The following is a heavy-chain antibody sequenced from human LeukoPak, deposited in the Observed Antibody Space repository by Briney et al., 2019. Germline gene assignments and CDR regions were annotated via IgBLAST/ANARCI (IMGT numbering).Heavy chain of an antibody. CDR1: GYTFTSYD. CDR3: ARGPSYYDILTGWYYFDY. Sequence: ASVKVSCKASGYTFTSYDINWVQQATGQGLEWMGWMNPNSGNTGYAQKFQGRVTMTRNTSISTAYMELSSLRSEDTAVYYCARGPSYYDILTGWYYFDYWGQGTLVTVSS. J-gene: IGHJ4*02. V-gene: IGHV1-8*01. CDR2: MNPNSGNT. D-gene: IGHD3-9*01.